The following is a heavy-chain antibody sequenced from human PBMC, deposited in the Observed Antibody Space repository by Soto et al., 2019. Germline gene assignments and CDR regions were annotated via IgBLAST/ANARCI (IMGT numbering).Heavy chain of an antibody. V-gene: IGHV4-34*01. Sequence: SETLSLTCAVYGGSFSGYFWTWIRQPPGKGLEWIGEINHIRSIHYNPSRKSRVTMSVDTSKSQFSLSLSSVTAADTAVYYCARRRYDTVWGSYRSLYFDYWGQGTLVTVSS. CDR3: ARRRYDTVWGSYRSLYFDY. CDR1: GGSFSGYF. D-gene: IGHD3-16*02. J-gene: IGHJ4*02. CDR2: INHIRSI.